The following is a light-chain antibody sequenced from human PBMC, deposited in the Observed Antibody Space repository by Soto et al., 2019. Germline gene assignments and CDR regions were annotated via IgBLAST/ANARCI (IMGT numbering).Light chain of an antibody. J-gene: IGKJ2*01. CDR2: AAS. V-gene: IGKV1-12*01. Sequence: DIQMTQSPSSVSASGGDRVTITCRASQAISSWLAWYQQKPGKAPKLLIYAASTFQSGVPSRFSGSGSGTEFTLTISSLQPEDFATYYCQQANSFPYTFGQGTKLEIK. CDR3: QQANSFPYT. CDR1: QAISSW.